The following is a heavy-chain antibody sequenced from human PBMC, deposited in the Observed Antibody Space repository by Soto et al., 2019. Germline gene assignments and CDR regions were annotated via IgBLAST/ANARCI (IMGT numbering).Heavy chain of an antibody. J-gene: IGHJ4*02. CDR2: ISGSGDT. Sequence: EVQLLESGGGLVQPGGSLRLSCAASGLTFSNYAMSWVRQAPGKGLERVTAISGSGDTYYADSVKGRFTISRDNSKNTLYLQMNSLRAEDTAVYYCATLKFGLKYYFDYWGQGTLVTVSS. CDR3: ATLKFGLKYYFDY. V-gene: IGHV3-23*01. CDR1: GLTFSNYA. D-gene: IGHD3-10*01.